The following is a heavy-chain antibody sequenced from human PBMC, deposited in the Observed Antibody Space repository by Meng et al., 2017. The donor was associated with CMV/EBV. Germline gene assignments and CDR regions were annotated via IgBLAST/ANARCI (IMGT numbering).Heavy chain of an antibody. CDR2: IYSGGST. J-gene: IGHJ4*01. V-gene: IGHV3-53*01. D-gene: IGHD6-19*01. CDR3: ARVSASSGCYGY. Sequence: ETLSLTCAASGFTVSSNYMSWVRQAPGKGLEWVSVIYSGGSTYYADSVKGRFTISRDNSKNTLYLQMNSLRAEDTAVYYCARVSASSGCYGYWGHGTLVTVSS. CDR1: GFTVSSNY.